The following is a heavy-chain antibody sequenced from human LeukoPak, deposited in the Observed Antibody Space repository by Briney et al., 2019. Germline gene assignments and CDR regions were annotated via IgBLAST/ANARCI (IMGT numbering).Heavy chain of an antibody. CDR1: GGSISTSNW. Sequence: SETLSLTCAVSGGSISTSNWCSWVRQPPGKGLEWIGEIYHSGSTNYNPSLKRRVTISVDKSKNQFPLKLNSVTAADTAVYYCAVTKNYRGAFDIWGQGTMVTVSS. J-gene: IGHJ3*02. CDR3: AVTKNYRGAFDI. D-gene: IGHD5-24*01. CDR2: IYHSGST. V-gene: IGHV4-4*02.